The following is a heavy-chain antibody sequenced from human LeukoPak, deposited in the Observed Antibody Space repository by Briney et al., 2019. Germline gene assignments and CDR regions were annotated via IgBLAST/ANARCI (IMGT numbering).Heavy chain of an antibody. CDR1: GFTFSSYW. Sequence: PGGSLRLSCAASGFTFSSYWMHWVRQVPGKALVWVSRIRSDGSSTSYADSVKGRFTISRDNAKNTLYLQMSSLRVDDTAVYYCAKDDYNRHWGQGTLVTVSS. V-gene: IGHV3-74*01. CDR3: AKDDYNRH. J-gene: IGHJ4*02. CDR2: IRSDGSST. D-gene: IGHD5-24*01.